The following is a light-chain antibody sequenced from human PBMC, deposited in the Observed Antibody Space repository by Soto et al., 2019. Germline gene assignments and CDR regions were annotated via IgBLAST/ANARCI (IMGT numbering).Light chain of an antibody. V-gene: IGKV2-30*01. CDR2: KVS. CDR1: QSLVYSDGDTF. CDR3: MQAIYWPST. Sequence: DVVLTQSPLFLPVTLGQPASISCRSSQSLVYSDGDTFLSWFQQRPGQSPRRLIYKVSNRDTGAPVRFGGSGSGIVFTLKISRVGAEEVGFYFCMQAIYWPSTFAPGTKVDIK. J-gene: IGKJ3*01.